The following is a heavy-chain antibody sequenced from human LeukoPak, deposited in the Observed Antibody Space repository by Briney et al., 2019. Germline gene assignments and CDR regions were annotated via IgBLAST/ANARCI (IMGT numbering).Heavy chain of an antibody. CDR1: GVSISSSSYF. CDR3: ARRGGYSYGH. D-gene: IGHD5-18*01. V-gene: IGHV4-39*01. CDR2: IYYSGST. J-gene: IGHJ4*02. Sequence: PSETLSLTCTVSGVSISSSSYFWGWLRQPPGKGLEWIGNIYYSGSTYYNPSLKSRVTISVDTSKNQFSLKLSSVTAADTAVYYCARRGGYSYGHWGQGTLVTVSS.